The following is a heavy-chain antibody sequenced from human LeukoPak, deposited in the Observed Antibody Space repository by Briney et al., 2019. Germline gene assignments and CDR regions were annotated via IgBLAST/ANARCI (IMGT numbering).Heavy chain of an antibody. D-gene: IGHD2-8*02. CDR1: GDTFTSYY. J-gene: IGHJ4*02. CDR3: ARAPTDEVVYAMRDY. Sequence: ASVKVSCKASGDTFTSYYMHWVRQAPGQGLEWMGIINPSGGSTSYAQKFQGRVTMTRDTSTSTVYMELSSLRSEDTAVYYCARAPTDEVVYAMRDYWSQGTLVTVSS. V-gene: IGHV1-46*01. CDR2: INPSGGST.